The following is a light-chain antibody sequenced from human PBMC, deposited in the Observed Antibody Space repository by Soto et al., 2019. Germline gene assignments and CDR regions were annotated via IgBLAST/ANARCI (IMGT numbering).Light chain of an antibody. CDR2: EGS. CDR3: CSYAGSSTDV. CDR1: SSDVGSYNL. V-gene: IGLV2-23*01. J-gene: IGLJ1*01. Sequence: ALTQPASVSGSPGQSITISCTGTSSDVGSYNLVSWYQQHPGKAPKLMIYEGSKRPSGVSNRFSGSKSGNTASLTISGPQAEDEADYYCCSYAGSSTDVFGTGTKVTVL.